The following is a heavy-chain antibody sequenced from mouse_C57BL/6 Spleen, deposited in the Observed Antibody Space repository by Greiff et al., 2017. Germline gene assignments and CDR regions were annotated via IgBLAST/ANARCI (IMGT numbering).Heavy chain of an antibody. V-gene: IGHV10-1*01. CDR3: VRLGTGIDY. Sequence: EVQLVESGGGLVQPKGSLKLSCAASGFSFNTYAMNWVRQAPGKGLEWVARIRSKSNNYATYYADSVKDRFTISRDDSESMLYLQMSNLEAEDTAMCYCVRLGTGIDYWGQGTTLTVSS. D-gene: IGHD1-1*02. CDR2: IRSKSNNYAT. J-gene: IGHJ2*01. CDR1: GFSFNTYA.